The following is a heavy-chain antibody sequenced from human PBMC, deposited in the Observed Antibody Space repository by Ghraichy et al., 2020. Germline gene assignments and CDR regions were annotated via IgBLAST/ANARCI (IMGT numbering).Heavy chain of an antibody. D-gene: IGHD1-26*01. CDR1: GLTFNTHW. V-gene: IGHV3-74*01. CDR3: CGSYGGGGVDY. J-gene: IGHJ4*02. Sequence: RSLRLSCAASGLTFNTHWMHWVRQVPGKGLVWVARINRDGTRTNYADSVRGRFTISRDNAKNTLYLQMDSLRVEDTAVFYCCGSYGGGGVDYWGQGTLVTVSS. CDR2: INRDGTRT.